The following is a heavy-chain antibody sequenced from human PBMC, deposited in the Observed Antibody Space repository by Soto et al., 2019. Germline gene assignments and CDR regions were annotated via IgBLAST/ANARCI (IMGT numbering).Heavy chain of an antibody. CDR3: GRGASMGIAVDVIDY. J-gene: IGHJ4*02. V-gene: IGHV4-34*01. Sequence: QVQLQQWGAGLLKPSETLSLTCAVYNGSFSGYYWSWIRQPPGKGLEWIGEINHSGSTNYNPSLKHRVTISVDTSKNQFYLKLNSVTAADTAVYYCGRGASMGIAVDVIDYWGQGTLVTVSS. CDR2: INHSGST. CDR1: NGSFSGYY. D-gene: IGHD6-19*01.